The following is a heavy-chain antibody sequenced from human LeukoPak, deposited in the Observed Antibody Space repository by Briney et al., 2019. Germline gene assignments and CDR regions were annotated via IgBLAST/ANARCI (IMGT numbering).Heavy chain of an antibody. CDR1: GFTFSSYA. Sequence: GGSLRLSCAASGFTFSSYAMHWVRQAPGKGLEWVAVISYDGSNKYYADSVKGRFTISRDNSKNTLYLQMNSLRAEDTAVYYCAREQIVATIGPFDYWGQGTLVTVPS. CDR3: AREQIVATIGPFDY. J-gene: IGHJ4*02. D-gene: IGHD5-12*01. V-gene: IGHV3-30-3*01. CDR2: ISYDGSNK.